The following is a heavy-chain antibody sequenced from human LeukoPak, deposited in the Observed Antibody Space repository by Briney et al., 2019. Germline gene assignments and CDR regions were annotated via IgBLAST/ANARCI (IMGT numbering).Heavy chain of an antibody. J-gene: IGHJ5*02. Sequence: GGSLRLSCAASGFTFSSYSMNWVRQAPGKGLEWVSSISSSSSYIYYADSVKGRFTISRDNAKNSLYLQMNSLRAEDTAVYYCARGDFRIVVVPAAKGWALDPWGQGTLVTVSS. CDR3: ARGDFRIVVVPAAKGWALDP. V-gene: IGHV3-21*01. CDR1: GFTFSSYS. D-gene: IGHD2-2*01. CDR2: ISSSSSYI.